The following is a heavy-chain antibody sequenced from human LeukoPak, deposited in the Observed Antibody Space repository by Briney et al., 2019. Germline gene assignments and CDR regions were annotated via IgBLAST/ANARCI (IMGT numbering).Heavy chain of an antibody. CDR2: IYYSGST. CDR3: ARAPRGRYCSGGSCYSGSVY. D-gene: IGHD2-15*01. J-gene: IGHJ4*02. CDR1: GGSISSGGYY. Sequence: SETLSLTCTVSGGSISSGGYYWSWIRQHPGKGLEWIGYIYYSGSTYYNPSLKSRVTISVDTSKNQFSLKLSSVTAADTAVYYCARAPRGRYCSGGSCYSGSVYWGQGTLVTVSS. V-gene: IGHV4-31*03.